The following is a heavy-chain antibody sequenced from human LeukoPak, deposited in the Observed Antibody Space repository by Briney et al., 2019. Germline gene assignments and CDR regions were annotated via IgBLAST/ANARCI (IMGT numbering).Heavy chain of an antibody. CDR3: ARIRDGYNP. D-gene: IGHD5-24*01. CDR2: IIPIFGIA. V-gene: IGHV1-69*04. CDR1: GGTFSSYA. J-gene: IGHJ5*02. Sequence: ASVKVSCKASGGTFSSYAISWVRQAPGQGLEWMGRIIPIFGIATYAQKFQGRVTITADKSTSTAYMELSSLRSEDTAVYYCARIRDGYNPWGQGTLVTVSS.